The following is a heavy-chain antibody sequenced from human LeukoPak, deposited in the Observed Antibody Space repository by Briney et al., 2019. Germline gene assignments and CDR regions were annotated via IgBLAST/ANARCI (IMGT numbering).Heavy chain of an antibody. Sequence: SETLSLTCAVYGGSFSGYYWSWIRQPPGKGLEWIGEINRSGSTNYNPSLKSRVTISIDTSKNQFSLKLSSVTDADTAVYYCATMKSGSLDYWDQGTLVTVSS. CDR1: GGSFSGYY. CDR3: ATMKSGSLDY. J-gene: IGHJ4*02. D-gene: IGHD1-26*01. CDR2: INRSGST. V-gene: IGHV4-34*01.